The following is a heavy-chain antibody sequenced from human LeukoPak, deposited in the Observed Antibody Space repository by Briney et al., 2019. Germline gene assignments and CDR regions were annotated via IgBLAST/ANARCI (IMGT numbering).Heavy chain of an antibody. J-gene: IGHJ3*02. Sequence: GGSLRLSCAASGFTVSTNYMNWIRQAPGKGLEWVSVIYSGGTTYYADSVRGRFSISRDTSKNTLYLQMNSLRAEDTAVYYCARGNVRAFDIWGQGTMVTVSS. CDR2: IYSGGTT. V-gene: IGHV3-53*01. D-gene: IGHD1-1*01. CDR1: GFTVSTNY. CDR3: ARGNVRAFDI.